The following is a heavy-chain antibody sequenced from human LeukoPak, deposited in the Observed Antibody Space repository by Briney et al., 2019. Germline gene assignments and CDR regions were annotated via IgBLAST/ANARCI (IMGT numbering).Heavy chain of an antibody. CDR3: AKDEGIWAARPSNAFDI. D-gene: IGHD6-6*01. CDR1: GFTFSSYG. Sequence: GGSLRLSCAASGFTFSSYGMHWVRQAPGKGLEWVAVISYDGSNKYYADSVKGRFTISRDNSKNTLYLQMNSLRAEDTAVYYCAKDEGIWAARPSNAFDIWGQGTMVTVSS. V-gene: IGHV3-30*18. CDR2: ISYDGSNK. J-gene: IGHJ3*02.